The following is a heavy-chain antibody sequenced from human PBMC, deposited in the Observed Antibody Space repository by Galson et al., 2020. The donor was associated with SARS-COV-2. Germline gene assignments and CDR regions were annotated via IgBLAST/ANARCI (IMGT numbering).Heavy chain of an antibody. CDR2: ISSSGSTI. D-gene: IGHD6-13*01. J-gene: IGHJ4*02. CDR3: ARSVEKAAAVGY. Sequence: NSGGSLRLSCAASGFTFSDYYMSWIRQAPGKGLEWVSYISSSGSTIYYADSVKGRFTISMDNAKNPLYLQMNSLRAEDTAVYYCARSVEKAAAVGYWGQGTLVTVSS. CDR1: GFTFSDYY. V-gene: IGHV3-11*04.